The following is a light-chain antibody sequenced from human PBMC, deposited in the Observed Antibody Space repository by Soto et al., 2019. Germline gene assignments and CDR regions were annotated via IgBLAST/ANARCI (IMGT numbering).Light chain of an antibody. CDR1: QSLLHSNGHNY. J-gene: IGKJ2*03. V-gene: IGKV2-28*01. CDR2: LGS. CDR3: MQALQTPR. Sequence: DIVMTQSPLPVTPGEPASISCRSSQSLLHSNGHNYLDWYLQRPGQSPQLLIFLGSNRASGVPDXFSCSGSGTDFTLKISRVEAEDVGVYYCMQALQTPRFGQGTKLEIK.